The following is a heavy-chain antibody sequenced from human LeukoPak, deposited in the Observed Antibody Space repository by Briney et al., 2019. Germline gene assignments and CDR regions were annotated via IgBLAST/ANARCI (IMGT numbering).Heavy chain of an antibody. CDR2: MNPNSGNT. CDR1: GYTFTGFY. Sequence: GASVKVSCKASGYTFTGFYIHFVRQAPGQGLEWMGWMNPNSGNTGYAQKFQGRVTMTRNTSISTAYMELSSLRSEDTAVYYCARAIVAVSYYSRNNWFDPWGQGTLVTVSS. J-gene: IGHJ5*02. V-gene: IGHV1-8*02. CDR3: ARAIVAVSYYSRNNWFDP. D-gene: IGHD5-12*01.